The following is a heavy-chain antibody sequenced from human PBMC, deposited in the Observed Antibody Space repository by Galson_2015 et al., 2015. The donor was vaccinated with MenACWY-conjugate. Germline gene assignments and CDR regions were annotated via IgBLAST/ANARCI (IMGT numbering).Heavy chain of an antibody. CDR2: IYYSGTI. J-gene: IGHJ4*02. CDR3: ARQGFNSGWYVFGY. CDR1: GGAISSTHYY. Sequence: TLSLTCTVSGGAISSTHYYWAWIRQPPGKGLEWIGSIYYSGTIYYNPSLKSRITMSVDTSKNQLSLKLTSVTAADTAVYYCARQGFNSGWYVFGYWGQGTLVTVSS. V-gene: IGHV4-39*01. D-gene: IGHD6-19*01.